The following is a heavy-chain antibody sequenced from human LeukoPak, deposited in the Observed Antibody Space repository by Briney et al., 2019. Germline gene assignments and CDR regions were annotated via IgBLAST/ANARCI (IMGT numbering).Heavy chain of an antibody. CDR2: IWYDGSNK. CDR1: GFTFSSYS. Sequence: GGPLRLSCAASGFTFSSYSMNWVRQAPGKGLEWVAVIWYDGSNKYYADSVKGRFTISRDNSKNTLYLQMNSLRADDTAVYYCARDASAMMYYFDYWGQGTLVTVSS. V-gene: IGHV3-33*08. CDR3: ARDASAMMYYFDY. D-gene: IGHD3-22*01. J-gene: IGHJ4*02.